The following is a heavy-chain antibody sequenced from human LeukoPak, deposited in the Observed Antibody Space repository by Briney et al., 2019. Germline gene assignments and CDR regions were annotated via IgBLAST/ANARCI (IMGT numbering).Heavy chain of an antibody. CDR3: ARGGVGVNPFDP. D-gene: IGHD3-22*01. V-gene: IGHV4-59*01. CDR1: GDSITSSY. CDR2: IFHSGPT. J-gene: IGHJ5*02. Sequence: SETLSLTCTVSGDSITSSYWSWIRQSPGTGLEWIGYIFHSGPTLYNPSLSSRVSMSVDTSRNQVSLKSTSVTAADTAVYYCARGGVGVNPFDPWGQGTLVTVSS.